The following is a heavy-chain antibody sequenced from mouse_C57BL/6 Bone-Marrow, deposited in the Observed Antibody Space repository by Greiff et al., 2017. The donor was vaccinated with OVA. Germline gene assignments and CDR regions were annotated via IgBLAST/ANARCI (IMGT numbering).Heavy chain of an antibody. CDR3: ASGGSSLDY. CDR2: ISYDGSN. CDR1: GYSITSGYY. J-gene: IGHJ2*01. V-gene: IGHV3-6*01. Sequence: DVKLQESGPGLVKPSQSLSLTCSVTGYSITSGYYWNWIRQFPGNKLEWMGYISYDGSNNYNPSLKNRISITRDTSKNQFFLKLNSVTTEDTATYYCASGGSSLDYWGQGTTLTVSS. D-gene: IGHD1-1*01.